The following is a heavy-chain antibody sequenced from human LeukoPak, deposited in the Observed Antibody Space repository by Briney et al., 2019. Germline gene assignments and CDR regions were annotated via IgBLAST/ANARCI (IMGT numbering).Heavy chain of an antibody. CDR3: AKVRISYSSGWYFDY. CDR2: ISSSGSYI. Sequence: GGSLRLSCAASGFTFSSYSLNWVRQAPGQGLEWVSSISSSGSYIYYADSVKGRFTISRDNAKNSLYLQMNSLRAEDTAVYYCAKVRISYSSGWYFDYWGQGTLVSVSS. J-gene: IGHJ4*02. CDR1: GFTFSSYS. D-gene: IGHD6-19*01. V-gene: IGHV3-21*04.